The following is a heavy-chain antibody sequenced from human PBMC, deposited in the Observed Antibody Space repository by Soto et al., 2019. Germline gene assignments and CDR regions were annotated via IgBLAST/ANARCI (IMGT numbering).Heavy chain of an antibody. J-gene: IGHJ5*02. D-gene: IGHD2-21*01. CDR2: INAGNGDT. Sequence: QVQLVQSGAEVKKPGASVKVSCKASGYTFTTYTIHWVRQAPGQRLEWMGWINAGNGDTRYSQNFQGRVAITSDTSATTAYMELSSLISEDTAVYYRARDRGLGWFPRDWFDPWGQGTLVTVSS. CDR1: GYTFTTYT. V-gene: IGHV1-3*01. CDR3: ARDRGLGWFPRDWFDP.